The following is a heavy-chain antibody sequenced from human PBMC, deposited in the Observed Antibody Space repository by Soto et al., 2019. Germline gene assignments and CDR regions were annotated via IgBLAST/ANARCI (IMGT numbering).Heavy chain of an antibody. CDR1: GFTFSSYA. Sequence: PGGSLRLSCAASGFTFSSYAMHWVRQAPGKGLEWVAVISYDGSNKYYADSVKGRFTISRDNSKNTLYLQMNSLRAEDTAVYYCARELGPIFGVVPPPNYYYYYGMDVWGQGTTVTVSS. V-gene: IGHV3-30-3*01. J-gene: IGHJ6*02. D-gene: IGHD3-3*01. CDR2: ISYDGSNK. CDR3: ARELGPIFGVVPPPNYYYYYGMDV.